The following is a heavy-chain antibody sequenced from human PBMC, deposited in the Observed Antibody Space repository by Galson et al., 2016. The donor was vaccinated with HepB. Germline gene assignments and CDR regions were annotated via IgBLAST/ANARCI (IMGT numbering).Heavy chain of an antibody. V-gene: IGHV1-69*13. CDR3: ASKVWANSPMGAQYYFDY. J-gene: IGHJ4*01. D-gene: IGHD3-16*01. CDR1: GGTFSSYA. Sequence: SVKVSCKASGGTFSSYAISWVRQAPGQGLEWMGGIIPIFATANYAQKFQGRVTIIADESTSTAYMELSSLRSEDTAVYYCASKVWANSPMGAQYYFDYWGHGTLVTVSS. CDR2: IIPIFATA.